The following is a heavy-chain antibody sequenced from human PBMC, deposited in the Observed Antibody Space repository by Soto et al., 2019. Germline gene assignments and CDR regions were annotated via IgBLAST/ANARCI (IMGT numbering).Heavy chain of an antibody. D-gene: IGHD4-17*01. CDR2: ISSSSDNI. V-gene: IGHV3-48*02. J-gene: IGHJ4*02. Sequence: EVQVVEFGGGLVQPGGSLRLSCAASGFTFTDYSMNWVRQAPGKGLQWVSYISSSSDNIYYADSVKGRFTISRDNAKNSLYLQMNSLIDEDTAVYYCASAHDYGDYEAKGVDHWGQGTLVTVSP. CDR3: ASAHDYGDYEAKGVDH. CDR1: GFTFTDYS.